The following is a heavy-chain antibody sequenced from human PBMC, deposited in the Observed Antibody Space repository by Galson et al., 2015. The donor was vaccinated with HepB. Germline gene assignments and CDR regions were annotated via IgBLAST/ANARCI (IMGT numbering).Heavy chain of an antibody. J-gene: IGHJ6*03. CDR1: GYTFTNYG. CDR2: ISAYNGNT. V-gene: IGHV1-18*01. CDR3: ARGRGVVPAAIHYFYMDV. D-gene: IGHD2-2*01. Sequence: SVKVSCKASGYTFTNYGIIWVRQAPGQGLEWMGWISAYNGNTNYAQNFQGRVTMTTDKSARTAYMELRSLRADDTAVFYCARGRGVVPAAIHYFYMDVWGQGTTVTVSS.